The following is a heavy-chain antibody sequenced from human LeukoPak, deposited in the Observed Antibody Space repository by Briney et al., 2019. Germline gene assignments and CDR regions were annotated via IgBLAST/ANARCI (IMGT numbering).Heavy chain of an antibody. D-gene: IGHD2-15*01. J-gene: IGHJ4*02. CDR1: GGSFSGYY. CDR2: IYYSGST. CDR3: ARGVGWFPGVVSREYYFDY. V-gene: IGHV4-59*01. Sequence: PSETLSLTCAVYGGSFSGYYWSWIRQPPGKGLEWIGYIYYSGSTNYNPSLKSRVTISVDTSKNQFSLKLSSVTAADTAVYYCARGVGWFPGVVSREYYFDYWGQGTLVTVSS.